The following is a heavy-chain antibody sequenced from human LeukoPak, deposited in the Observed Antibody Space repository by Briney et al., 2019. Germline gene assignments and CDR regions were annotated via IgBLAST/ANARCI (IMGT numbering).Heavy chain of an antibody. CDR1: GFTFSSYV. D-gene: IGHD2-21*02. CDR2: ISFDGSSK. Sequence: GRSLRLSCAASGFTFSSYVMHWVRQAPGKGLEWVADISFDGSSKYYTDSVKGRFTISRDNSKNTLYLQMNSLRPEDTAVYYCAREGSYCGGACYSNYYFDYWGQGTLVTVSS. V-gene: IGHV3-30-3*01. CDR3: AREGSYCGGACYSNYYFDY. J-gene: IGHJ4*02.